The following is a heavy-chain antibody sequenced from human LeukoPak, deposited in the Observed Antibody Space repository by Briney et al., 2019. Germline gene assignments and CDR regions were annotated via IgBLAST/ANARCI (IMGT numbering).Heavy chain of an antibody. CDR3: ARVGWAMAFDY. CDR2: IYYSGST. J-gene: IGHJ4*02. V-gene: IGHV4-39*07. D-gene: IGHD5-18*01. CDR1: GGSISSSSYY. Sequence: PSETLSLTCTVSGGSISSSSYYWGWIRQPPGKGLEWIGSIYYSGSTYYNPSLKSRVTISVDTSKNQFSLKLSSVTAADTAVYYCARVGWAMAFDYWGQGTLVTVSS.